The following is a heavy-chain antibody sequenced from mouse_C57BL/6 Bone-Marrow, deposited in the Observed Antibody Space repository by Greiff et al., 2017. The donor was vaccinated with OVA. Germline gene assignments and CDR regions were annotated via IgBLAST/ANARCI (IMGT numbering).Heavy chain of an antibody. V-gene: IGHV6-3*01. J-gene: IGHJ3*01. D-gene: IGHD2-4*01. Sequence: VQLKESGGGLVQPGGSMKLSCVASGFTFSTYWMTWVRQSPEKGLEWVAQIRLKSDNYATHYAESVNGGFTISRDDSKSSVYLQRNNLRAEDTGIYYCAEGYDYNGVFADWGKETLVTVSA. CDR3: AEGYDYNGVFAD. CDR2: IRLKSDNYAT. CDR1: GFTFSTYW.